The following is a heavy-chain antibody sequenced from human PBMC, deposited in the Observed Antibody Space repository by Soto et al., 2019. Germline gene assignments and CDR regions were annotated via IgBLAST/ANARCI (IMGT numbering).Heavy chain of an antibody. CDR1: GYSFTTYD. D-gene: IGHD3-3*01. J-gene: IGHJ5*02. V-gene: IGHV1-18*04. Sequence: VASVKVSCKASGYSFTTYDISWLRQAPGQGLEWMGRISPYNGNTNYAQNFQDRVTMTADTSSSTAYMELRGLRSDDTAIYYCATSYDSGFDPWGQGTLVTVPQ. CDR2: ISPYNGNT. CDR3: ATSYDSGFDP.